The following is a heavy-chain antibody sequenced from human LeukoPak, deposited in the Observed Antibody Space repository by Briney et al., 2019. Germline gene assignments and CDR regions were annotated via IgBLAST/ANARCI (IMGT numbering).Heavy chain of an antibody. D-gene: IGHD3-22*01. Sequence: AASVKVSCKASGYTFTSYYMHWVRQAPGQGLEWMGVINPVGGSTTYAQRLQGRVTVTTDTSTGTAYMELRSLRSDDTAIYYCARDRWLYGSGFYHPFDYWGQGTLVTVSS. CDR2: INPVGGST. V-gene: IGHV1-46*01. CDR1: GYTFTSYY. CDR3: ARDRWLYGSGFYHPFDY. J-gene: IGHJ4*02.